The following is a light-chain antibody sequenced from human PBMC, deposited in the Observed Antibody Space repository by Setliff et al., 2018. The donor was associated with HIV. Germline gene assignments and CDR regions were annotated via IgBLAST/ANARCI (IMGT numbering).Light chain of an antibody. CDR3: SSYRGTLEEV. Sequence: QSVLAQPASVSGSPGQSITISCTGTSSDIGAYNYVSWYQHHPGKAPKLMIYEVSGRPSGISDRFSGSKSGTASLTISGLQAEDEADYYCSSYRGTLEEVFGTGTKVT. CDR2: EVS. J-gene: IGLJ1*01. CDR1: SSDIGAYNY. V-gene: IGLV2-14*01.